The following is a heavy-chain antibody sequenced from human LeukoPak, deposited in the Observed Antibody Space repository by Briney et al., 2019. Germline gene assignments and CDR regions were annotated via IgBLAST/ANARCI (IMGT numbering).Heavy chain of an antibody. CDR1: GFTFSSYE. J-gene: IGHJ4*02. V-gene: IGHV3-48*03. CDR3: ARGYSSSWYKYYFDY. CDR2: ISSSGSTI. D-gene: IGHD6-13*01. Sequence: GGSPRLSCAASGFTFSSYEMNWVRQAPGKGLEWVSYISSSGSTIYYADSVKGRFTISGDNAKNSLYLQMNSLRAEDTAVYYCARGYSSSWYKYYFDYWGQGTLVTVSS.